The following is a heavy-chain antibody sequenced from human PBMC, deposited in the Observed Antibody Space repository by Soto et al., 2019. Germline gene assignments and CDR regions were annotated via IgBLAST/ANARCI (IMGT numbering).Heavy chain of an antibody. Sequence: SETMSLPCTFSGGSISSYYWSWIRQPAGQGLEWIGRSCTRGNINYNPTLKSRVTTSVDTSKNQFSLKLSSVTAADTAVYYCARDIGYINGSTRGWFDPWGQGILVTVS. J-gene: IGHJ5*02. CDR3: ARDIGYINGSTRGWFDP. CDR1: GGSISSYY. CDR2: SCTRGNI. D-gene: IGHD6-19*01. V-gene: IGHV4-4*07.